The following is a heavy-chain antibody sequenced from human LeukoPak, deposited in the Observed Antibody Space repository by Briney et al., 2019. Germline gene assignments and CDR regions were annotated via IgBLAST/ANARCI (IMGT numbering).Heavy chain of an antibody. J-gene: IGHJ4*02. CDR1: GFTFSSYA. D-gene: IGHD2-2*01. CDR3: ARQYAVVPAGPIDY. V-gene: IGHV3-23*01. CDR2: ISGSGGST. Sequence: GGSLRLSCAASGFTFSSYAMSWVRQAPGKGLEWVSAISGSGGSTYYADSVKGRFTISRDNSKNTLYLQMNSLRAEDTAVYYCARQYAVVPAGPIDYWGQGTLVTVSS.